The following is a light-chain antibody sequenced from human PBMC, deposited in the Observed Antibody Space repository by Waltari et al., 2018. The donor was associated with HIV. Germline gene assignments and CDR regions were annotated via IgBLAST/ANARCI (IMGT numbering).Light chain of an antibody. J-gene: IGKJ4*01. CDR3: QQRSNWPLT. CDR1: QSVSSY. V-gene: IGKV3-11*01. Sequence: IVLTQSPATLSLSPWERATLPCRASQSVSSYLAWYQQKPGQAPRLLIYDASNRATGIPARFSGSGSGTDFTLTISSLEPEDFAVYYCQQRSNWPLTFGGGTKVEIK. CDR2: DAS.